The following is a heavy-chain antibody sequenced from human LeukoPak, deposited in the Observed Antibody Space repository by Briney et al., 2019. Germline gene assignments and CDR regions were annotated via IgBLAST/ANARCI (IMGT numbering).Heavy chain of an antibody. D-gene: IGHD1-14*01. CDR1: GYSFSSHW. V-gene: IGHV5-51*01. CDR3: ARRGLSPTGSGLHGMDV. Sequence: GESLKISCKGFGYSFSSHWIAWVRQMPGKGLEWLGVIYPGDSDIRDNPSFQGQVTISADKSISTAYLQWSSLEASDTALYYCARRGLSPTGSGLHGMDVWGQGTAVTVSS. J-gene: IGHJ6*02. CDR2: IYPGDSDI.